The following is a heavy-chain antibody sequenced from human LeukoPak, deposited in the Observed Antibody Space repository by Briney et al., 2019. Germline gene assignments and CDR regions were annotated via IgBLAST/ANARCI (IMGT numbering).Heavy chain of an antibody. V-gene: IGHV1-69*02. CDR2: IIPILGIA. J-gene: IGHJ5*02. CDR3: ARVGYCSGGSCYARWFDP. CDR1: GGTFSSYT. Sequence: GSSVKVSCKASGGTFSSYTISWVRQAPGQGLEWMGRIIPILGIANYAQKFQGRVTITADKSTSTAYVELSSLRSEDTAVYYCARVGYCSGGSCYARWFDPWGQGTLVTVSS. D-gene: IGHD2-15*01.